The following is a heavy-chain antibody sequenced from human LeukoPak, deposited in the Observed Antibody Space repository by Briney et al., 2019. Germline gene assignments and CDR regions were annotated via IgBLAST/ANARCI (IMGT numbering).Heavy chain of an antibody. CDR1: GGSISSGGYS. J-gene: IGHJ4*02. Sequence: SETLSLTCAVSGGSISSGGYSWSWIRQPPGKGLEWIGYIYHSGSTYYNPSLKSRVTISVDRSKNQFSLKLSSVTAADTAVYYCPRVPPYGDYFDYWGQGTLVTVSS. D-gene: IGHD4-17*01. CDR3: PRVPPYGDYFDY. V-gene: IGHV4-30-2*01. CDR2: IYHSGST.